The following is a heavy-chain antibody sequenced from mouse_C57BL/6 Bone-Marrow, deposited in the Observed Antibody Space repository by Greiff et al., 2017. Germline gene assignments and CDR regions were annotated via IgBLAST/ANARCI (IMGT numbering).Heavy chain of an antibody. CDR1: GYTFTSYW. D-gene: IGHD1-1*01. V-gene: IGHV1-5*01. CDR3: TSCYYYGSSPWFAY. CDR2: IYPGNSDT. J-gene: IGHJ3*01. Sequence: EVQLQQSGTVLARPGASVKMSCKTSGYTFTSYWMHWVKQRPGQGLEWIGAIYPGNSDTSYNQKFKGKAKLTAVTSASTAYMELSSLTNEDSAVYYCTSCYYYGSSPWFAYWGQGTLVTVSA.